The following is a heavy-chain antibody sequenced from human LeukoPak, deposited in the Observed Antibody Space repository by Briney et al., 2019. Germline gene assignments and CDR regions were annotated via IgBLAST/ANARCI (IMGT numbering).Heavy chain of an antibody. CDR3: ARGPKYYEYVWGSYRYDY. CDR2: IYSGGST. Sequence: GGSLRLSRAPSLDTVSSNYMSCVRQAPGKGLERVSVIYSGGSTYYADSVKGRFTISRVNSKNTLYLQMNSHIAEDRAVYYCARGPKYYEYVWGSYRYDYWGEGTLVTVSS. D-gene: IGHD3-16*02. J-gene: IGHJ4*02. CDR1: LDTVSSNY. V-gene: IGHV3-53*01.